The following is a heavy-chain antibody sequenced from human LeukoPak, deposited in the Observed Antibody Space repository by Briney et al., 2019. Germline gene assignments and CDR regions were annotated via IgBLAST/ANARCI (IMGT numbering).Heavy chain of an antibody. V-gene: IGHV3-23*01. Sequence: GGSLRLSCAASGAAFSKYGMKWVRQAAGAGLEYISGISRSGDITHYADSVKGRFTISRDNVKNTLYLQMNSLRAGDTALYHCATEGFYFWGPGTQVTVSS. J-gene: IGHJ4*02. CDR3: ATEGFYF. CDR1: GAAFSKYG. CDR2: ISRSGDIT.